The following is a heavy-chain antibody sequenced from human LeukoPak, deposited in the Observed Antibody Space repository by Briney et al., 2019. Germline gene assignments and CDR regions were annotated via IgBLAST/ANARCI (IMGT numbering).Heavy chain of an antibody. Sequence: SQTLSLTCTVSGGSISSNSYYWSWIRQPPGKGLEWIGEINHSGSTNYNPSLKSRVTISVDTSKNQFSLKLSSVTAADTAVYYCARGVYYYGSGNWFDPWGQGTLVTVSS. CDR3: ARGVYYYGSGNWFDP. D-gene: IGHD3-10*01. J-gene: IGHJ5*02. CDR2: INHSGST. V-gene: IGHV4-39*07. CDR1: GGSISSNSYY.